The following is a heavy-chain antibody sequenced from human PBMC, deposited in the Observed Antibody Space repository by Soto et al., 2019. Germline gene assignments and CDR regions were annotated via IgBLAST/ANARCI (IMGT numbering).Heavy chain of an antibody. D-gene: IGHD2-15*01. CDR1: GASIKSYY. CDR3: AKGHCSDGACYSSRFDP. Sequence: QVQLKESGPGLVKPSETLSLSCAVSGASIKSYYWNWIRQSPAKGLEWIGYISYPGNTNYNPTLKSRITMTRDSSKNQVSLKVTSVTAADTAVYYCAKGHCSDGACYSSRFDPWGQGTPVIVST. J-gene: IGHJ5*02. CDR2: ISYPGNT. V-gene: IGHV4-59*12.